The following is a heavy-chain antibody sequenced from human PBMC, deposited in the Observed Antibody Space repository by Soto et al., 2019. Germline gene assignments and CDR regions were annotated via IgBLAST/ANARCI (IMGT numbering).Heavy chain of an antibody. CDR3: AAGRWRDYGDSFDY. V-gene: IGHV3-33*01. D-gene: IGHD4-17*01. J-gene: IGHJ4*02. Sequence: PGGSLRLACAASGVTFSSYGMHWVRQSPGKGLEWVAVIWYDGSNKYYADSVKGRFTISRENSKNTLYLQMNSLRAEDTAVYYCAAGRWRDYGDSFDYWGREPWSPS. CDR2: IWYDGSNK. CDR1: GVTFSSYG.